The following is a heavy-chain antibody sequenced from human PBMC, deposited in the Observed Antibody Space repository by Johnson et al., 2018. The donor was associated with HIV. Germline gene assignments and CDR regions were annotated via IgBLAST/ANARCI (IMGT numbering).Heavy chain of an antibody. CDR3: ARNGLIPAAKGVAFDI. CDR1: GFSFSDFH. J-gene: IGHJ3*02. CDR2: ISNSGSTM. Sequence: QVQLLESGGGLVKPGGSLRLSCRASGFSFSDFHMSWIRQAPGKGLEWVSYISNSGSTMYYADSVKGRFTISRDNAKNSLYLQMNSLRAEDTAVYYCARNGLIPAAKGVAFDIWGHGTTVTVSS. V-gene: IGHV3-11*01. D-gene: IGHD2-2*01.